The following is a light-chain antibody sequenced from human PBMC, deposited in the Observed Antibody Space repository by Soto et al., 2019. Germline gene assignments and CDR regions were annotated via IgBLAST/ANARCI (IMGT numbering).Light chain of an antibody. J-gene: IGLJ1*01. Sequence: QSALTQPPSASGSPGQSVTISFTGTSSDVGGYNYVSWYQQHPGKAPKLMIYEVSKRPSGVPDRFSGSKSGNTASLTVSGLQAEDEADYYCSSYAGSYRVFGTGTKVTVL. CDR2: EVS. V-gene: IGLV2-8*01. CDR1: SSDVGGYNY. CDR3: SSYAGSYRV.